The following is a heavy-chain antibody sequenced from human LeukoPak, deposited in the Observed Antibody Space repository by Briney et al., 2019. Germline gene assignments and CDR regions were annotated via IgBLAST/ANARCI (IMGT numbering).Heavy chain of an antibody. Sequence: GGSLRLSCAGSGITFRSMHWLRQALGPGLEWVAVVSFYASNKYYVYSEKARFTISRDNSKNKLYLQMNRLRAEDTAVYYCARDREMATTRNLFDYWGQGTLVTVS. V-gene: IGHV3-30*03. CDR1: GITFRS. CDR2: VSFYASNK. CDR3: ARDREMATTRNLFDY. D-gene: IGHD5-24*01. J-gene: IGHJ4*02.